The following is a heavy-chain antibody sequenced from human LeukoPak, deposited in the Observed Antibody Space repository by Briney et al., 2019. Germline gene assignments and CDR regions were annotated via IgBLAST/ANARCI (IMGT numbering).Heavy chain of an antibody. V-gene: IGHV3-48*01. Sequence: GGSLRLSCAASGFTFSYYSMAWVRQAPGKGLEWVSYIDSSSATTYYADSVKGRFIISRDNAKNSLFLQINSLRAEDTAVYYCAGSTVWSGIFQYWGQGTLVTVSS. CDR1: GFTFSYYS. J-gene: IGHJ1*01. D-gene: IGHD3-3*01. CDR2: IDSSSATT. CDR3: AGSTVWSGIFQY.